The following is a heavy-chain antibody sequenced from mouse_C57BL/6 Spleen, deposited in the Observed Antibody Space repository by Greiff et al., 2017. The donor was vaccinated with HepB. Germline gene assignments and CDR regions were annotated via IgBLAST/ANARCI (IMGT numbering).Heavy chain of an antibody. CDR2: ISYDGSN. Sequence: ESGPGLVKPSQSLSLTCSVTGYSITSGYYWNWIRQFPGNKLEWMGYISYDGSNNYNPSLKNRISITRDTSKNQFFLKLNSVTTEDTATYYCASRGFDVWGTGTTVTVSS. CDR3: ASRGFDV. D-gene: IGHD3-1*01. CDR1: GYSITSGYY. J-gene: IGHJ1*03. V-gene: IGHV3-6*01.